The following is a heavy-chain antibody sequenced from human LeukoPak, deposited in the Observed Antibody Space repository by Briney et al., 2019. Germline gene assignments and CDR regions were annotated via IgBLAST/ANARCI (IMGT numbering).Heavy chain of an antibody. D-gene: IGHD1-26*01. V-gene: IGHV1-46*01. Sequence: ASVKVSCKASGYTFTSYYMHWVRQAPGEGLEWMGIINPSGGSTSYAQKFQGRVTMTRDTSTSTVYMELSSLRSEDTAVYYCARESGSYRNPAAFDIWGQGTMVTVSS. J-gene: IGHJ3*02. CDR1: GYTFTSYY. CDR3: ARESGSYRNPAAFDI. CDR2: INPSGGST.